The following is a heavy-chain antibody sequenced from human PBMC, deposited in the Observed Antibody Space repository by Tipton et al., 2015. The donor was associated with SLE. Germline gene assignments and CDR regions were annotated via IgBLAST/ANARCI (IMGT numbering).Heavy chain of an antibody. V-gene: IGHV4-34*01. Sequence: TLSLTCALYGGSFSGYYWSWIRQPPGKGLEWIGEINHGGSTNYNPSLKSRVTISVDTSKNQFSLKLSSVTAADTAVYYCARGGGSYGSGSYYPMDVWGQGTTVTVSS. J-gene: IGHJ6*02. CDR2: INHGGST. D-gene: IGHD3-10*01. CDR3: ARGGGSYGSGSYYPMDV. CDR1: GGSFSGYY.